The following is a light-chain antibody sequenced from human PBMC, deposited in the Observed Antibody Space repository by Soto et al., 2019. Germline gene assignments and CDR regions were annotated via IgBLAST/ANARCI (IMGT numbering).Light chain of an antibody. Sequence: IVMTQSPATLSLSPLERAALSGRASQSVGNNLAWYQQKPGQAPGLLIYEASTRATGIPARFSGSGSGTDFTLTISSLEPEDFAVYYCQQHANWPLTFGGGTKVDIK. J-gene: IGKJ4*01. V-gene: IGKV3-11*01. CDR2: EAS. CDR3: QQHANWPLT. CDR1: QSVGNN.